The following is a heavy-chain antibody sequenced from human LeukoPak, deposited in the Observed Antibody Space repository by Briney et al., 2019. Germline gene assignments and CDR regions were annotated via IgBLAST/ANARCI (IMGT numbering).Heavy chain of an antibody. Sequence: GGSLRLSCAASGFTFSSYWMSWVRQAPGKGLECVGNIKQDGSEKYYVDSVKGRFTISRDNAKNSLYLQMNSLRAEDTAVYYCARVSYSSGWYVDYWGQGTLVTVSS. CDR1: GFTFSSYW. CDR3: ARVSYSSGWYVDY. V-gene: IGHV3-7*04. J-gene: IGHJ4*02. CDR2: IKQDGSEK. D-gene: IGHD6-19*01.